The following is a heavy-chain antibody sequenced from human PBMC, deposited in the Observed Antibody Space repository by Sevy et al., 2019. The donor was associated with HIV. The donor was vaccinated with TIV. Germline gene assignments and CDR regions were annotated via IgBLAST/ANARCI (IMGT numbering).Heavy chain of an antibody. D-gene: IGHD2-15*01. V-gene: IGHV3-30-3*01. CDR1: GFTFSSYA. CDR3: ARETLGSYYYYGMDV. J-gene: IGHJ6*02. Sequence: GGSLRLSCAASGFTFSSYAMHWVRQAPGKGLEWVAVISYDGSNKYYADSVKGRFTIPRDNSKNTLYLQMNSLRAEDTAVYYCARETLGSYYYYGMDVWGQGTTVTVSS. CDR2: ISYDGSNK.